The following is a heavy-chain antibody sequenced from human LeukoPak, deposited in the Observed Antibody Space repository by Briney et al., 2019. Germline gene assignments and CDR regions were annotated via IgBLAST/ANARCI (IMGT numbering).Heavy chain of an antibody. V-gene: IGHV1-8*01. J-gene: IGHJ6*03. CDR3: AGGPAYSNYGAYYYYYMDV. CDR2: MNPNSGNT. CDR1: GYTFTSHD. D-gene: IGHD4-11*01. Sequence: ASVKVSCKASGYTFTSHDINWVRQATGQGLEWMGWMNPNSGNTGYAQKFQGRVTITRNTSISTAYMELSSLRSEDTAVYYCAGGPAYSNYGAYYYYYMDVWGKGTTVTVSS.